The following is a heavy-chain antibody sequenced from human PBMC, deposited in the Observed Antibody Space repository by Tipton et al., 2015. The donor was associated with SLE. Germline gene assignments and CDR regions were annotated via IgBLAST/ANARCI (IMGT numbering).Heavy chain of an antibody. J-gene: IGHJ5*02. CDR3: ARLEDPFGIFGVPKGWFDP. CDR1: GGSISSGSYY. CDR2: IYTSGST. Sequence: LRLSCTVSGGSISSGSYYWSWIRQPVGKGLEWIGRIYTSGSTSYNPSLKSRVTISVDPSKNQFSLKLTSVTAADTAVYYCARLEDPFGIFGVPKGWFDPWGQGTLVTVSS. D-gene: IGHD3-3*01. V-gene: IGHV4-61*02.